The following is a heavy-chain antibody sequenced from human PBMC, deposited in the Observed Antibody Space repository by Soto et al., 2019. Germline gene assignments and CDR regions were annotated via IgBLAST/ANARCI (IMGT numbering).Heavy chain of an antibody. D-gene: IGHD3-10*01. J-gene: IGHJ5*02. V-gene: IGHV1-69*06. Sequence: ASVKVSCKASGGTFSSYAISWVRQAPGQGLEWMGGIIPIFGTANYAQKFQGRVTITADKSTSTAYMELSSLRSEDTAVYYCARVGEVVSNWFDPWGQGTLVTVSS. CDR2: IIPIFGTA. CDR3: ARVGEVVSNWFDP. CDR1: GGTFSSYA.